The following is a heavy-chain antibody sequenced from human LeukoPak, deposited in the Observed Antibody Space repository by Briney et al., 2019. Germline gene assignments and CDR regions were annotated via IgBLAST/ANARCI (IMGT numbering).Heavy chain of an antibody. CDR2: ISYDGSNK. V-gene: IGHV3-30*03. CDR3: ARGRRDGYNLGY. Sequence: GRSLRLSCAASGFTFSSYGMHWVRQAPGKGLEWVAVISYDGSNKYYADSVKGRFTISRDNSKNTLYLQMNSLRAEDTAVYYCARGRRDGYNLGYWGQGTLVAVSS. CDR1: GFTFSSYG. D-gene: IGHD5-24*01. J-gene: IGHJ4*02.